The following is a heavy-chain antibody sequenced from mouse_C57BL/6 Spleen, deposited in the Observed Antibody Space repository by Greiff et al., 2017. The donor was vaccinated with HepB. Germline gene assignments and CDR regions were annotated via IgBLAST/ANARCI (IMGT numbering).Heavy chain of an antibody. CDR1: GYTFTSYW. CDR3: ARSDTTVVATRYFDY. J-gene: IGHJ2*01. CDR2: IDPSDSYT. D-gene: IGHD1-1*01. V-gene: IGHV1-69*01. Sequence: QVQLQQPGAELVMPGASVKLSCKASGYTFTSYWMHWVKQRPGQGLEWIGEIDPSDSYTNYNQKFKGKSTLTVDKSSSTAYMQLSSLTSEDSAVYYCARSDTTVVATRYFDYWGQGTTLTVSS.